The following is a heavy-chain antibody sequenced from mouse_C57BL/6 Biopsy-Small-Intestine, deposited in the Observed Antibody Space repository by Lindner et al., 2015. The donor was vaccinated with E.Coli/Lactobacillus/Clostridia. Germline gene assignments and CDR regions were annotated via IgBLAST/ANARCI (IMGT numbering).Heavy chain of an antibody. J-gene: IGHJ4*01. Sequence: VQLQESGPELVKPGDSVKISCKVSGYSFTGYNVNWVKQSHGKTLEWIGNINPDYSSTSYNQKFKGKATLTVDKSSSTVYMQLDSLTSEDSAVYYCTRGGMDYWGQGTSVTVSS. CDR3: TRGGMDY. CDR2: INPDYSST. V-gene: IGHV1-39*01. CDR1: GYSFTGYN.